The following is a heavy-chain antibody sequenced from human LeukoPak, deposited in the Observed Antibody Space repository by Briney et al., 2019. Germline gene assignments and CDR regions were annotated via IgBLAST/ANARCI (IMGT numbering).Heavy chain of an antibody. Sequence: PSETLSLTCAVYGGSFSGYYWSWLRHPPGKGLEWVGEINHSGSTNFNPSHKSRVTISVDTSKNQFTLKLSSVTATDTAVYYCARGPYSRKGYFDYWGQGTLVTVSS. CDR1: GGSFSGYY. CDR3: ARGPYSRKGYFDY. J-gene: IGHJ4*02. D-gene: IGHD3-16*01. CDR2: INHSGST. V-gene: IGHV4-34*01.